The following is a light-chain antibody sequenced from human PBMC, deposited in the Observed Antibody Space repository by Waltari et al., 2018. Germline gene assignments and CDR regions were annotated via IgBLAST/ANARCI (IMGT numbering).Light chain of an antibody. CDR3: QQRSNWTPHT. CDR1: QSVGTY. CDR2: DAS. J-gene: IGKJ2*01. Sequence: EIVLTQSPATLSLSPGETATLSCRASQSVGTYLAWYQQKPAQAPRLLIYDASNRARGIPDRFRGSGSGTDFTHTISSLEAEDFAVYYCQQRSNWTPHTFGQGARLEIK. V-gene: IGKV3-11*01.